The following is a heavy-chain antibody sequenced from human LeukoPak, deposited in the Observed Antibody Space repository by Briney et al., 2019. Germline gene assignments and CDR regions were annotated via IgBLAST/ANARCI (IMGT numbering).Heavy chain of an antibody. CDR3: ATPARYCSSTSCYMRWDY. J-gene: IGHJ4*02. CDR1: GYTLTELS. V-gene: IGHV1-24*01. D-gene: IGHD2-2*02. Sequence: ASVKVSCKVSGYTLTELSMHWVRQAPGKGLEWMGGFDPEDGETIYAQKFQGRVTMTEDTSTGTAYMELSSLRSEDTAVYYCATPARYCSSTSCYMRWDYWGQGTLVTVSS. CDR2: FDPEDGET.